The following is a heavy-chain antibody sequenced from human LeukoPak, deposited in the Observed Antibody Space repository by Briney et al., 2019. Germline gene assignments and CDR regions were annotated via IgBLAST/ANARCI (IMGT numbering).Heavy chain of an antibody. CDR3: ARDSGSGRGNYYYGMDV. CDR2: IGSSSGSI. Sequence: GGSLRLSCAASGFTFSSYSMNWVRQAPGKGLEWVSSIGSSSGSIYYADSVKGRFTISRDNAKNSLYLQMSSLRAEDTAVYYCARDSGSGRGNYYYGMDVWGQGTTVTDSS. CDR1: GFTFSSYS. D-gene: IGHD3-10*01. J-gene: IGHJ6*02. V-gene: IGHV3-21*01.